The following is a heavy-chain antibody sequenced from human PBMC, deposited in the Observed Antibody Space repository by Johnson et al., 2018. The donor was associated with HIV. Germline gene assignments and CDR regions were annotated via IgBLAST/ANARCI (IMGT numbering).Heavy chain of an antibody. CDR3: AELGAVASDAFDI. Sequence: QVQLVESGGGLIQPGGSLRLSCAASRFTFSRYGMHWVRQAPGKGLEWVAVIPYDGSNKYYADSVKGRFTISRDNSKNTLYLQMNSLRAEDTAVYYCAELGAVASDAFDIWGQGTMVTVSS. J-gene: IGHJ3*02. D-gene: IGHD6-19*01. V-gene: IGHV3-30*18. CDR1: RFTFSRYG. CDR2: IPYDGSNK.